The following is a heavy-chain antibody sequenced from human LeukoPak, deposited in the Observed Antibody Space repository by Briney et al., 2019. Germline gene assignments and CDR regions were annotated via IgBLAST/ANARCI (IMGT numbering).Heavy chain of an antibody. CDR3: ARERGSGSYRDY. J-gene: IGHJ4*02. CDR1: RGTFSSYA. Sequence: SVKVSCKASRGTFSSYAISWVRQAPGQGLEWMGGIIPIFGTANYAQKFQGRVTITADESTSTAYMELSSLRSEDTAVYYCARERGSGSYRDYWGQGTPVTASS. D-gene: IGHD1-26*01. V-gene: IGHV1-69*13. CDR2: IIPIFGTA.